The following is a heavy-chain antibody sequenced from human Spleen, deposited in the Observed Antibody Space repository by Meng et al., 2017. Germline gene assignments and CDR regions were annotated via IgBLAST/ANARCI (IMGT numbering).Heavy chain of an antibody. V-gene: IGHV4-31*03. J-gene: IGHJ5*02. D-gene: IGHD3-22*01. Sequence: QLQVQESGPGLGKPSQTLSPTCTASRGSISSGGYYWGWIRPLPGKGLEWIAYIHYSGSTYYSPSLKSRVTISLDTSKNQLSLKLSSMTAADTAVYYCARYVFDSSSLYSNWFDPWGQGTLVTVSS. CDR1: RGSISSGGYY. CDR2: IHYSGST. CDR3: ARYVFDSSSLYSNWFDP.